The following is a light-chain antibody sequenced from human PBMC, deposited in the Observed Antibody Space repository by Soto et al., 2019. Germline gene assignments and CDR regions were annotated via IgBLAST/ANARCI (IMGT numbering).Light chain of an antibody. CDR2: KVS. V-gene: IGLV2-8*01. J-gene: IGLJ1*01. CDR1: SSDVGGYND. Sequence: QSVLTQPPSASGSPGQSVTISCTGTSSDVGGYNDVSWYQQHPGKAPKLIIYKVSKRLSGVPDRFSGSKSGNTASLTVSGLQAEDEADYYCSSFAGRTPYVFGTGTKVTVL. CDR3: SSFAGRTPYV.